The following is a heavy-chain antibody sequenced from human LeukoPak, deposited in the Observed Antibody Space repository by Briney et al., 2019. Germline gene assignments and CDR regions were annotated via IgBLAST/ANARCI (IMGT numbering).Heavy chain of an antibody. CDR3: ARGRAYYDSSGYFNY. CDR1: GDSVSGYY. D-gene: IGHD3-22*01. V-gene: IGHV4-4*07. J-gene: IGHJ4*02. Sequence: KPSETLSLTCTVSGDSVSGYYWNWIRQPAGKGLEWIGRMYTSGSTNYNPSLQSRVIMSVDTSKNQFSLDLNSVTAADTAVYYCARGRAYYDSSGYFNYWGQGILVTVSS. CDR2: MYTSGST.